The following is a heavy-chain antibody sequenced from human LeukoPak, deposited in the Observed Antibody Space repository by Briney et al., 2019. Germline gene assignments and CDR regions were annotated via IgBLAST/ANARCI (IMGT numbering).Heavy chain of an antibody. J-gene: IGHJ4*02. D-gene: IGHD3-16*01. V-gene: IGHV3-48*04. CDR3: AREDPGGYFDY. CDR1: GFTFSSYS. CDR2: ITTSGGAK. Sequence: GGSLRLSCAASGFTFSSYSMNWVRQAPGKGLEWISYITTSGGAKNYADSVKGRFTISRDNAKNSLYLQMNSLRAEDTAVYYCAREDPGGYFDYWGQGTLVTVSS.